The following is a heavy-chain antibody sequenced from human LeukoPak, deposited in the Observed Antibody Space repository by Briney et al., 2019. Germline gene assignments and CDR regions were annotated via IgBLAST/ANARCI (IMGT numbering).Heavy chain of an antibody. Sequence: GRSLRLSCAASGFTFSSYGMHWVRQAPGKGLEWVAVIWYDGSNKYYADSVKGRFTISRDNSKNTLYLQMNSQRAEDTAVYYCARDLNAVGASAFNFDYWGQGTLVTVSS. CDR1: GFTFSSYG. CDR3: ARDLNAVGASAFNFDY. V-gene: IGHV3-33*01. J-gene: IGHJ4*02. CDR2: IWYDGSNK. D-gene: IGHD1-26*01.